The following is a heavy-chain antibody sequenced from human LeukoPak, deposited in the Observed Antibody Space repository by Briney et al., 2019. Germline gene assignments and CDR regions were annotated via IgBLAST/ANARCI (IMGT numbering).Heavy chain of an antibody. CDR1: GFTFSSYA. CDR3: ARDSEYYYDSSGYFYY. J-gene: IGHJ4*02. V-gene: IGHV3-30-3*01. CDR2: ISYDGSNK. Sequence: GRSLRLSCAASGFTFSSYAMHWVRQAPVKGLEWVAVISYDGSNKYYADSVKGRFTISRDNSKNTLYLQMNSLRAEDTAVYYCARDSEYYYDSSGYFYYWGQGTLVTVSS. D-gene: IGHD3-22*01.